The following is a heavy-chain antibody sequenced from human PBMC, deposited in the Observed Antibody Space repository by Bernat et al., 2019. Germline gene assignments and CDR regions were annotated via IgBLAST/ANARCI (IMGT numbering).Heavy chain of an antibody. D-gene: IGHD3-9*01. CDR2: ISYHSGDT. V-gene: IGHV3-23*04. Sequence: EVQMVESGGGLAQPGGSLRLSCAASGFTFSSSAMSWARQAPGKGLEWVSSISYHSGDTFYADSVKGRFTISRDNSKNTLYLQMNNMRAEDTAIYYCAKDDDWAPCHYWGQGTLVTVSS. CDR1: GFTFSSSA. J-gene: IGHJ4*02. CDR3: AKDDDWAPCHY.